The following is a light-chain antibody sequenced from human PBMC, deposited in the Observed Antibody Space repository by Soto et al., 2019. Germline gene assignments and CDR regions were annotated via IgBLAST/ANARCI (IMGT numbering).Light chain of an antibody. Sequence: QSALTQPASVSGSPGQSITISCTGTSSDVGGYNFVSWYQQHPGKAPKLMICEVSNRPSGVSDRFSGSRSGNTASLTISGLQAEDEADYYCCSYTSNTTYVFGSGTKLTVL. CDR2: EVS. CDR1: SSDVGGYNF. CDR3: CSYTSNTTYV. V-gene: IGLV2-14*01. J-gene: IGLJ1*01.